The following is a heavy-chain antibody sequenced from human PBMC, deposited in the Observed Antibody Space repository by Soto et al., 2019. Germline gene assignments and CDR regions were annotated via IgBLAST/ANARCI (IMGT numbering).Heavy chain of an antibody. CDR1: GFSLSADGVG. CDR2: IYWDDDQ. V-gene: IGHV2-5*02. J-gene: IGHJ3*01. D-gene: IGHD2-2*01. CDR3: AHAYGGTSWPNDAFDV. Sequence: QITLKESGPTLVKPTQTLTLTCTFSGFSLSADGVGVGWIRQPPGKALEWLALIYWDDDQRYSPSLKTRLTITKDTSKNQVFLTMTNMDPVDTATYYCAHAYGGTSWPNDAFDVWGQGTVVTVSS.